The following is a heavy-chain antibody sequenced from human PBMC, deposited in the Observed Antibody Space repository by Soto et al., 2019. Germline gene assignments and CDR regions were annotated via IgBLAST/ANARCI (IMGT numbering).Heavy chain of an antibody. J-gene: IGHJ4*02. D-gene: IGHD3-22*01. CDR1: GGSISSYY. Sequence: SVTLSLTCTVSGGSISSYYWGWIRQPPGKGLEWIGNIHYSGSTYYDSSLKSRVTISVDTSKNQFSLKLSSVTAADTAVYSCASQHYYDSSGYYVVYWGQGTLVTVSS. V-gene: IGHV4-59*04. CDR3: ASQHYYDSSGYYVVY. CDR2: IHYSGST.